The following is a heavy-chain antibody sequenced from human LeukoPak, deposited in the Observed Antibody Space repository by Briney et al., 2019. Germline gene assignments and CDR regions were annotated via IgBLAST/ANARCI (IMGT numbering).Heavy chain of an antibody. CDR1: GYTFTSYD. J-gene: IGHJ4*02. CDR3: ARGGTPNCSGGSCYDY. D-gene: IGHD2-15*01. Sequence: SVKVSRKASGYTFTSYDINWVRQAPGQGLEWMGRIIPILGIANYAQKFQGRVTITADKSTSTAYMELSSLRSEDTAVYYCARGGTPNCSGGSCYDYWSQGTLVTVSS. V-gene: IGHV1-69*04. CDR2: IIPILGIA.